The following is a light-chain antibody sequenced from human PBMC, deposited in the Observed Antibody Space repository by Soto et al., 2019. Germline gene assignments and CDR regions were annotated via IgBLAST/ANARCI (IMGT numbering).Light chain of an antibody. CDR1: QSVSSSY. CDR2: DAS. CDR3: QQRGNRPPWT. V-gene: IGKV3D-20*02. J-gene: IGKJ1*01. Sequence: IVLTQSQGTLSFSPGNSANLSCRAVQSVSSSYLDWYQQKPGQAPRLLIYDASTRATGIPARFSGSGSGTDFTLTISSLEPEAFAVSYYQQRGNRPPWTFGQGTKVDIK.